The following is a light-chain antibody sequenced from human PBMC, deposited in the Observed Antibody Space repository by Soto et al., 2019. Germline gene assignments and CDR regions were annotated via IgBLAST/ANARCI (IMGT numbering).Light chain of an antibody. Sequence: SYVLTQAPSVSVAPGKKARITCGGNNIGSKSVHWYQQKPGQAPVLVIFYDSDRPSGIPERFSGSNSGNTATLTISRVEAGDEANYYCQVWDIGSGVVFGGGTKVTVL. CDR2: YDS. CDR1: NIGSKS. CDR3: QVWDIGSGVV. J-gene: IGLJ2*01. V-gene: IGLV3-21*04.